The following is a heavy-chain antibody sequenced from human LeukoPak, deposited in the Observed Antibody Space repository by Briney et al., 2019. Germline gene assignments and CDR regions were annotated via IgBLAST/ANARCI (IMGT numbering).Heavy chain of an antibody. J-gene: IGHJ4*02. CDR2: IIPIFGTA. V-gene: IGHV1-69*01. CDR1: GGTYSSYA. Sequence: GSSGKVSCKPSGGTYSSYAISWVRQATGQWLEWMGGIIPIFGTANYAQKFQGRVTITADESTSTAYMELSSLRSEDTAVYYCAREDGGSYLDWYFDYWSQGTLVTVSS. D-gene: IGHD1-26*01. CDR3: AREDGGSYLDWYFDY.